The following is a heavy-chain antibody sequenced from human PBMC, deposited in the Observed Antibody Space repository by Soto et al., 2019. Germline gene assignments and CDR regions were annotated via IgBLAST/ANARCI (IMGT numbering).Heavy chain of an antibody. CDR2: ISGSGGST. D-gene: IGHD5-12*01. CDR1: GFTFSSYA. J-gene: IGHJ4*02. CDR3: AITSIDGYESRPFDY. Sequence: GGSLRLSCAASGFTFSSYAMSWVRQAPGKGLEWVSAISGSGGSTYYADSVKGRFTISRDNSKNTLYLQMNSLRAEDTAVYYCAITSIDGYESRPFDYCGQATLVTVSS. V-gene: IGHV3-23*01.